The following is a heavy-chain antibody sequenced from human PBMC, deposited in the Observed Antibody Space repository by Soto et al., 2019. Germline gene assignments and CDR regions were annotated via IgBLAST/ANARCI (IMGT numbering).Heavy chain of an antibody. Sequence: SETLSLTCTVSGGSISSGDYYWSWIRQPPGKGLEWIGYIYYSGSTYYNPSLKNRVTISVDTSKNQFSLKLSSVTAADTAVYYCARAHKGYGSGSYYNVSVYYWGQGALVTVSS. CDR3: ARAHKGYGSGSYYNVSVYY. CDR2: IYYSGST. V-gene: IGHV4-30-4*01. D-gene: IGHD3-10*01. CDR1: GGSISSGDYY. J-gene: IGHJ4*02.